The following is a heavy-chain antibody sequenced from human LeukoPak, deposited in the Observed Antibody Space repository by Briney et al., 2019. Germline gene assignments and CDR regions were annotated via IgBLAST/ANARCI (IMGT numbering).Heavy chain of an antibody. J-gene: IGHJ4*02. V-gene: IGHV3-21*01. CDR2: ISSSSSYI. Sequence: PGGSLRLSCAASGFTFSSYSMNWVRQAPGKGLEWVSSISSSSSYIYYADSVKGRFTISRDNAKNSLYLQMNSLRAEDTAVYYCARSLRGSGSYFNLDYWGQGTLVTVSS. CDR1: GFTFSSYS. D-gene: IGHD3-10*01. CDR3: ARSLRGSGSYFNLDY.